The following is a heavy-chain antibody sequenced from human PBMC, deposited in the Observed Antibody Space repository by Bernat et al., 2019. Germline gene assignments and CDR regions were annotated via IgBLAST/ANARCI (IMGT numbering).Heavy chain of an antibody. Sequence: QVQLVESGGGVVQPGRSLRLSCAASGFTFSSYGMHWVRQAPGKGLEGVAVIWYDGSNKYYADSVKGRFTISRDNSKNTLYLQMNSLRAEDTAVYYCARDGDDFWSGYYPPPSYYMDVWGKGTTVTVSS. V-gene: IGHV3-33*01. J-gene: IGHJ6*03. D-gene: IGHD3-3*01. CDR2: IWYDGSNK. CDR3: ARDGDDFWSGYYPPPSYYMDV. CDR1: GFTFSSYG.